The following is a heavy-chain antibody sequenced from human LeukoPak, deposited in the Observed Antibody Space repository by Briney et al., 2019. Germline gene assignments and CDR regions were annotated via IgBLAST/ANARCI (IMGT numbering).Heavy chain of an antibody. Sequence: PSQTLSLTCTVSGGSISSGSYYWSWIRQPAGKGLEWIGRIYTSGSTNYNPSLKSRVTISVDTSKNQFSLKLSSVTAADTAVYDCAREVTMVRGVILPTLDYWGLGTLSTVS. CDR1: GGSISSGSYY. D-gene: IGHD3-10*01. J-gene: IGHJ4*02. CDR2: IYTSGST. V-gene: IGHV4-61*02. CDR3: AREVTMVRGVILPTLDY.